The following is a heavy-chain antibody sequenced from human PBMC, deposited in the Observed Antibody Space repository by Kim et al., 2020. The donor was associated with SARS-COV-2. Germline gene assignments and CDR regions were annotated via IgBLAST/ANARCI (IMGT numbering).Heavy chain of an antibody. J-gene: IGHJ6*02. D-gene: IGHD2-15*01. CDR2: INHSGST. V-gene: IGHV4-34*01. CDR3: ARGSSVLGWGLEVVVAATKLGNYYYGMDV. Sequence: SETLSLTCAVYGGSFSGYYWSWIRQPPGKGLEWIGEINHSGSTNYNPSLKSRVTISVDTSKNQFSLKLSSVTAADTAVYYCARGSSVLGWGLEVVVAATKLGNYYYGMDVWGQGTTVTVSS. CDR1: GGSFSGYY.